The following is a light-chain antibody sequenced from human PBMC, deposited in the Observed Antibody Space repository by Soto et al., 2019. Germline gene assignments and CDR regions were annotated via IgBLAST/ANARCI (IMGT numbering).Light chain of an antibody. J-gene: IGKJ5*01. CDR3: QQYGGSPIT. CDR1: QSVSSY. Sequence: EIVLTQSPATLSLSPWERATLSCRASQSVSSYLAWYQQKPGQAPRLLIYDASNRATGIPARFSGSGSGTDFTLTITRLEPEDFALYYCQQYGGSPITFGLGTRLEIK. CDR2: DAS. V-gene: IGKV3-11*01.